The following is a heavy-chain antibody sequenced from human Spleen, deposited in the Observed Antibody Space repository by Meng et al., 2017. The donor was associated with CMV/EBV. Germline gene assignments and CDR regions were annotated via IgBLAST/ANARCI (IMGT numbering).Heavy chain of an antibody. Sequence: GESLKISCAASGFTFSTFGMHWARQAPGKGLEWVSFIQYNGNNKYYADSVKGRFTISRDNSKNTLYLHMNSLRAEDTAVYYCANYNSRGGSYLPDYYYGMDAWGQGTTVTVSS. D-gene: IGHD1-26*01. V-gene: IGHV3-30*02. CDR1: GFTFSTFG. CDR2: IQYNGNNK. CDR3: ANYNSRGGSYLPDYYYGMDA. J-gene: IGHJ6*02.